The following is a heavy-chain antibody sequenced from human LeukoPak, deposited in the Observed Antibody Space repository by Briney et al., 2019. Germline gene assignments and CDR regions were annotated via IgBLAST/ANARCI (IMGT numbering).Heavy chain of an antibody. Sequence: SGGSLRLSCAASALTFSGYAMSWVRQAPGKGLEWVSGISGTGGSTHYADSVKGRFTISRDNSKNTLYLQMNSLRVEDTAVYYCAKPPYGSGWFFDDWGQGTLVTVSS. CDR2: ISGTGGST. J-gene: IGHJ4*02. D-gene: IGHD6-19*01. CDR3: AKPPYGSGWFFDD. V-gene: IGHV3-23*01. CDR1: ALTFSGYA.